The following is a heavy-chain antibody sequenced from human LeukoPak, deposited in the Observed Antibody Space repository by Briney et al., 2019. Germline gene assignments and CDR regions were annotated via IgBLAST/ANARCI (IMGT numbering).Heavy chain of an antibody. J-gene: IGHJ5*02. Sequence: SETLSLTCTVSGYSISSGHYWGWIRQPPGKGLEWIGSIYHSGSTYYNPSLKSRVTISVDTSKNQFSLWLSSVTAADTAVYYCARTYYGDNWFDPWGQGTLVTVSS. CDR1: GYSISSGHY. D-gene: IGHD3-10*01. CDR2: IYHSGST. V-gene: IGHV4-38-2*02. CDR3: ARTYYGDNWFDP.